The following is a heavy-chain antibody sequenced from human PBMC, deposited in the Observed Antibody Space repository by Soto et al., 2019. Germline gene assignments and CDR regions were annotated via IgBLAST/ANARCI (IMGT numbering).Heavy chain of an antibody. Sequence: GGSLRLSCASSGLTLSSYAMSWVRQAPGKGLEWVSAISASGVSTYYADSVKGRFTISRDDSKNTLYLQMSSLSAEDTAVYYCATGSYGSAGYYTRAKGDWFDPWGQGTLVTVSS. CDR1: GLTLSSYA. D-gene: IGHD3-10*01. J-gene: IGHJ5*02. CDR3: ATGSYGSAGYYTRAKGDWFDP. CDR2: ISASGVST. V-gene: IGHV3-23*01.